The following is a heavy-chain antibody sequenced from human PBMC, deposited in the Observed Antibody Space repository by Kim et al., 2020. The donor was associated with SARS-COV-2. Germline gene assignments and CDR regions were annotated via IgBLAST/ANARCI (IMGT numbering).Heavy chain of an antibody. Sequence: GGSLRLSCAASGFTFSNYAMSWVRQAPGKGPEWVSTISVGAGNTYYADSVKGRFTISRDNSKNTLYLQMNSLRAEDTALYYCAKMAILTGGSYWGQGTLVTVSS. D-gene: IGHD3-10*01. CDR1: GFTFSNYA. CDR3: AKMAILTGGSY. CDR2: ISVGAGNT. V-gene: IGHV3-23*01. J-gene: IGHJ4*02.